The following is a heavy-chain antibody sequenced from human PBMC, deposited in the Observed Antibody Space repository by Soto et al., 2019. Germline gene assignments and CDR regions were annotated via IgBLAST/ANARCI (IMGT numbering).Heavy chain of an antibody. CDR1: GGSITNGDYY. D-gene: IGHD2-2*01. V-gene: IGHV4-31*03. CDR2: INYRGTT. CDR3: ARDAPGEAPY. J-gene: IGHJ4*02. Sequence: QVQLQESGPGLVRPSQTLSLTCTVSGGSITNGDYYWNWIRQHPGKGLEWIGYINYRGTTFYNPSIKSRVFISVETSKNQCSRDLSSVTAADTAVYFCARDAPGEAPYWGQGTLVTVSS.